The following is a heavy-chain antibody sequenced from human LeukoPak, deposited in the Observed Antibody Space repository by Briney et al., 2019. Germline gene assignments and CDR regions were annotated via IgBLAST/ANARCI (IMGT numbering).Heavy chain of an antibody. CDR2: ISGSGGST. CDR1: GGSFSGYY. CDR3: AKASKQWLAYSYYGMDV. J-gene: IGHJ6*02. Sequence: ETLSLTCAVYGGSFSGYYWSWVRQAPGKGLEWVSAISGSGGSTYYADSVKGRFTISRDNSKSTLYLQMNSLRAEDTAVYYCAKASKQWLAYSYYGMDVWGQGTTVTVSS. V-gene: IGHV3-23*01. D-gene: IGHD6-19*01.